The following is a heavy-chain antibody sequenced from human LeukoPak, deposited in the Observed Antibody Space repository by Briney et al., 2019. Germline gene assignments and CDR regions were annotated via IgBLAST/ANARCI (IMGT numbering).Heavy chain of an antibody. J-gene: IGHJ6*03. V-gene: IGHV3-48*01. CDR2: IGSRSGTI. CDR3: AREDSSSSGVGYYYYMDV. CDR1: GLTFSNYG. D-gene: IGHD6-6*01. Sequence: GGSLRLSCAASGLTFSNYGMHWVRQAPGKGLEWVSYIGSRSGTIYYADSVKGRFTISRDNAKNSLYVQMNSLRAEDTAVYYCAREDSSSSGVGYYYYMDVWGKGTTVTVSS.